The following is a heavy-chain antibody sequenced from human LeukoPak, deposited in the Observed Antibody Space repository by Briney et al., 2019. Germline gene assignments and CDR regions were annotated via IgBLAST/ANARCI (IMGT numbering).Heavy chain of an antibody. V-gene: IGHV1-2*06. CDR2: INPYSGGT. D-gene: IGHD6-6*01. J-gene: IGHJ4*02. CDR1: GYTFTDYH. CDR3: ANQQFASVRAFDY. Sequence: ASVKVSCKASGYTFTDYHIHWVRQAPGQGLEGMGRINPYSGGTHYSQEFQGRVTMTRDTSISTAYMEVSSLRSDDTALYYCANQQFASVRAFDYWGQGTLVTVSS.